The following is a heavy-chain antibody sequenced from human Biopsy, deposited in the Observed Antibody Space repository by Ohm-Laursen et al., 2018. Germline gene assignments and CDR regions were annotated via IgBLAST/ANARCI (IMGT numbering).Heavy chain of an antibody. CDR3: GRAVRNQLLTDP. CDR1: GYTFTSYD. Sequence: SVKVSCKASGYTFTSYDITWVRQASGQGPEWIGWLNPVSGNSNFGQKFRGRVTVTSDTSISTVYMELSGLTSDDTATYYCGRAVRNQLLTDPWGQGTLVTVTS. J-gene: IGHJ5*02. D-gene: IGHD1-7*01. CDR2: LNPVSGNS. V-gene: IGHV1-8*01.